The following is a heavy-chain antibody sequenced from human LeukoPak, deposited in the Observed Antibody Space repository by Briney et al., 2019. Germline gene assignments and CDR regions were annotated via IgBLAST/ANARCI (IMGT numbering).Heavy chain of an antibody. CDR3: ARGRLRYFDWLSNPPVYFDY. J-gene: IGHJ4*02. CDR1: GGSFSGYY. D-gene: IGHD3-9*01. V-gene: IGHV4-34*01. Sequence: SETLSLTCAVYGGSFSGYYWSWICQPPGKGLEWIGEINHSGSTNYNPSLKSRVTISVDTSKNQFSLKLSSVTAADTAVYYCARGRLRYFDWLSNPPVYFDYWGQGTLVTVSS. CDR2: INHSGST.